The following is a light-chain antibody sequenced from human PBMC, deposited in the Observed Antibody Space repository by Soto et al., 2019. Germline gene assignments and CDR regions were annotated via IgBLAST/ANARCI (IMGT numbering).Light chain of an antibody. CDR3: QQYNNWPPYT. Sequence: EIVMTQSPAALSVSPGERATLSCRASQSVSSNLAWYQQKPGQAPRLLIYGASPRATGIPARFSGSGSGTVFTLTISSLQSEDFGVYYCQQYNNWPPYTFGQGTKLEIK. J-gene: IGKJ2*01. V-gene: IGKV3-15*01. CDR2: GAS. CDR1: QSVSSN.